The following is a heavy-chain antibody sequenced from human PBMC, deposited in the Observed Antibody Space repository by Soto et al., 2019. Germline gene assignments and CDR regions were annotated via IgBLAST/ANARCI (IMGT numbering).Heavy chain of an antibody. CDR3: VEDTVTEDFGES. CDR1: GFTFSIYA. V-gene: IGHV3-23*04. Sequence: EVQLVESGGDVVRPGGSLRLSWTASGFTFSIYAMGCVRQAPGKGLECVAGVIRAGTYTFYADSVRGRFSIYRDKSRATVDPCMNARRRDDTAAYFCVEDTVTEDFGESWCQGPMVSLSS. CDR2: VIRAGTYT. D-gene: IGHD4-17*01. J-gene: IGHJ1*01.